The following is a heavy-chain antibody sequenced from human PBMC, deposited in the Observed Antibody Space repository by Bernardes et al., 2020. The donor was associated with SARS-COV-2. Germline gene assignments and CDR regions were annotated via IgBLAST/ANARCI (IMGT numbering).Heavy chain of an antibody. V-gene: IGHV4-34*01. CDR1: GGSFSGYY. Sequence: SATLSLTCAVYGGSFSGYYWSWIRQPPGKGLEWIGEINHSGSTNYNPSLKSRVTISVDTSKNQFSLKLSSVTAADTAVYYCARFYPNFDYWGQGTLVTVSS. J-gene: IGHJ4*02. CDR2: INHSGST. CDR3: ARFYPNFDY.